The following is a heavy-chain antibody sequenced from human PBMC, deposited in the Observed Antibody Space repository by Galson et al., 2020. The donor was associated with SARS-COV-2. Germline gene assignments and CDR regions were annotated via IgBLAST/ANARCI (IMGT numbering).Heavy chain of an antibody. CDR1: GFTFSSYS. V-gene: IGHV3-21*01. CDR3: ARAEWGVGSYGLANFDY. CDR2: ISSSSSYI. D-gene: IGHD5-18*01. J-gene: IGHJ4*02. Sequence: GGSLRLSCAASGFTFSSYSMNWVRQAPGKGLEWVSSISSSSSYIYYADSVKGRFTISRDNAKNSLYLQMNSLRAEDTAVYYCARAEWGVGSYGLANFDYWGQGTLVTVSS.